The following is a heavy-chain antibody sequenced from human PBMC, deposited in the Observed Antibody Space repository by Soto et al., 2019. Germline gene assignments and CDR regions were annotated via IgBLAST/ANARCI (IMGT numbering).Heavy chain of an antibody. Sequence: ASVKVSCKASGYTFTSYYMHWVRQAPGQGLEWMGTINPSGGSTSYAQKFQGRVTMTRDTSTSTVYMELSSLRSEDTAVYYCATTLGYDYVWGSYRHGGRNYYGMDVWGQGTTVTVSS. CDR1: GYTFTSYY. D-gene: IGHD3-16*02. J-gene: IGHJ6*02. V-gene: IGHV1-46*01. CDR3: ATTLGYDYVWGSYRHGGRNYYGMDV. CDR2: INPSGGST.